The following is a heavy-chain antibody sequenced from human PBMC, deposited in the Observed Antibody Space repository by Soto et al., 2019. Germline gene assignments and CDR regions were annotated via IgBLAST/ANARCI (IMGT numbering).Heavy chain of an antibody. Sequence: SETLSLTCTVSGDSISSGGYRWSWIRQHPGEGLEWIGFMYNSGSTSYNTSLKSRATISVDTSTNHYSLNLRSVTAADTAVYYCARGGDTTKVDFWGQGTLVTVS. V-gene: IGHV4-31*03. CDR2: MYNSGST. CDR3: ARGGDTTKVDF. CDR1: GDSISSGGYR. J-gene: IGHJ4*02. D-gene: IGHD3-16*01.